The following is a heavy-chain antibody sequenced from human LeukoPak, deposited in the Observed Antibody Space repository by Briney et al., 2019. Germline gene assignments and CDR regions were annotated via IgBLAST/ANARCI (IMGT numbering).Heavy chain of an antibody. D-gene: IGHD6-19*01. CDR1: GDSVSSKSAT. V-gene: IGHV6-1*01. CDR2: TYFRSKWYN. J-gene: IGHJ4*02. CDR3: ARDPRYSSGWSFDY. Sequence: SQTLSLTFAISGDSVSSKSATWNWIRQSPSRGLEWLGRTYFRSKWYNDSAVSVKSRITINPDTSKNQFSLHLHSVTPEDTAVYYCARDPRYSSGWSFDYWGQGTLVTVSS.